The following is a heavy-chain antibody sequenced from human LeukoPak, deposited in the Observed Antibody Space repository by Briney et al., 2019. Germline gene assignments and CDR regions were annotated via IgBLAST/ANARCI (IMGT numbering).Heavy chain of an antibody. CDR1: GYNFANYW. V-gene: IGHV5-51*01. CDR3: ARPLYSRTAYYHYGVDV. Sequence: GESLKISCKGSGYNFANYWVAWVRQMPGKGLEWMGIIHPGDSDTRYSPSFQGQVTISADKSISTAYLQWSSLKASDTAMYYCARPLYSRTAYYHYGVDVWGQGTTVNVSS. J-gene: IGHJ6*02. D-gene: IGHD2-15*01. CDR2: IHPGDSDT.